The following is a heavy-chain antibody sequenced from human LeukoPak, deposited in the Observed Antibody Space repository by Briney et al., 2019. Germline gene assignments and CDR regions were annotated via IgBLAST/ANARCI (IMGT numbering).Heavy chain of an antibody. D-gene: IGHD5-18*01. CDR2: IRGSGGST. J-gene: IGHJ4*02. V-gene: IGHV3-23*01. CDR3: AKDVATAMVPLGDY. Sequence: GGSLRLSCAASGFTFSSYAMSWVRQAPGKGLEGVSAIRGSGGSTYYADSVKGRFTISRDNSKDTLYLQMNSLRAEDTAVYYCAKDVATAMVPLGDYWGQGTLVTVSS. CDR1: GFTFSSYA.